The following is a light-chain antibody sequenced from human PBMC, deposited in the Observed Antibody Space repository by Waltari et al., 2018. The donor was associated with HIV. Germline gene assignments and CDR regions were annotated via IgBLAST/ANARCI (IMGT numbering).Light chain of an antibody. V-gene: IGKV3-20*01. Sequence: EIVLTQSPGTLSLSPGARATLSCRASQSVSSSYLAWYQQKPGQAPRLLIYGASSRATGIPDRFSGSGSGTDFTLTISRLEPEDFAVYYCQQYGSSLGQGTKLEIK. J-gene: IGKJ2*01. CDR3: QQYGSS. CDR2: GAS. CDR1: QSVSSSY.